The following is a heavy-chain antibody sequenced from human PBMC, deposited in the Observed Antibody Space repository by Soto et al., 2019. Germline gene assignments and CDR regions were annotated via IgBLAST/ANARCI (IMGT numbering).Heavy chain of an antibody. CDR2: IIPIFGTA. J-gene: IGHJ4*02. D-gene: IGHD4-17*01. Sequence: QVQLVQSGAEVKKPGSSVKVSCKASGGTFSSYAISWVRQAPGQGLEWMGVIIPIFGTANYAQKVQGRVTITADKSTSTAYMELSSLRSEDTAVYYCAREMTTVTQKYYFDYWGQGTLVTVSS. CDR1: GGTFSSYA. V-gene: IGHV1-69*06. CDR3: AREMTTVTQKYYFDY.